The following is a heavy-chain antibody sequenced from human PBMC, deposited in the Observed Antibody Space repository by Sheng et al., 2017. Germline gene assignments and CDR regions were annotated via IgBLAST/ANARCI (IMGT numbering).Heavy chain of an antibody. CDR3: ARDQVGYCSSTSCSLIGPYYYYGMDV. V-gene: IGHV1-69*01. CDR1: GYMFTGYY. D-gene: IGHD2-2*01. Sequence: QVQLVQSGAEVKKPGASVKVSCKASGYMFTGYYIYWVRQAPGQGLEWMGGIIPIFGTANYAQKFQGRVTITADESTSTAYMELSSLRSEDTAVYYCARDQVGYCSSTSCSLIGPYYYYGMDVWDQGP. J-gene: IGHJ6*02. CDR2: IIPIFGTA.